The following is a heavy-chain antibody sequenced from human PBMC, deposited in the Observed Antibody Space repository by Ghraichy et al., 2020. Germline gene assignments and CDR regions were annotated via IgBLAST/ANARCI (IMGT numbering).Heavy chain of an antibody. V-gene: IGHV3-21*01. J-gene: IGHJ6*02. D-gene: IGHD3-22*01. CDR2: ISSSSSYI. CDR1: GFTFSGYS. Sequence: GGSLTLSCAASGFTFSGYSMNWVRQAPGKGLEWVSSISSSSSYIYYADSVKGRFTISRDNAKNSLYLQMNSLRAEDTAVYYCARAGYYDSSGYYQITPYGMEVWGQGTTVTVSS. CDR3: ARAGYYDSSGYYQITPYGMEV.